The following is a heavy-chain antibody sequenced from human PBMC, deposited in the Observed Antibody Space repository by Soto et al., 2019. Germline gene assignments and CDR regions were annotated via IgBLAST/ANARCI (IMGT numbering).Heavy chain of an antibody. Sequence: NPSETLSLTCAVHGGSFTGYYWSWIRQPPGKGLEWIGEINHDGNTKYNPSLQSRVAISVDTSKNQFSLKFNSVTAADTAVYYCVIDHSATKWLSPEILRIMDVWGQGTTVTVSS. CDR2: INHDGNT. CDR1: GGSFTGYY. CDR3: VIDHSATKWLSPEILRIMDV. J-gene: IGHJ6*02. D-gene: IGHD3-22*01. V-gene: IGHV4-34*01.